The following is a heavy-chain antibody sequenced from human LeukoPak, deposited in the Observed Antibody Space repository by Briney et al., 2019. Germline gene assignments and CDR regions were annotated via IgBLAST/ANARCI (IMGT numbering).Heavy chain of an antibody. D-gene: IGHD1-1*01. CDR2: IRYDGSNK. V-gene: IGHV3-30*02. CDR1: GFTFSSYG. J-gene: IGHJ6*03. Sequence: GGSLRLSCAASGFTFSSYGMHWVRQAPGKGLEWVAFIRYDGSNKYYADSVKGRFTISRDNSKNTLYLQMNSLIAEDTAVYYCARVGPYIESLRHYYYYYYMDVWGKGTTVTVSS. CDR3: ARVGPYIESLRHYYYYYYMDV.